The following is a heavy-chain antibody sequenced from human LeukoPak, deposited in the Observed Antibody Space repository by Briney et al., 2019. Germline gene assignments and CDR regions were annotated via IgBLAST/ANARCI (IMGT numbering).Heavy chain of an antibody. CDR3: AKDGVDTAMVYYYGMDV. J-gene: IGHJ6*02. V-gene: IGHV3-30*18. Sequence: GGSLRLSCTASGFTFSSYGMHWVRQAPGKGLEWVAVISYDGSNKYYADSVKGRFTISRDNSKNTLYLQMNSLRAEDTAVYYCAKDGVDTAMVYYYGMDVWGQGTTVTVSS. D-gene: IGHD5-18*01. CDR1: GFTFSSYG. CDR2: ISYDGSNK.